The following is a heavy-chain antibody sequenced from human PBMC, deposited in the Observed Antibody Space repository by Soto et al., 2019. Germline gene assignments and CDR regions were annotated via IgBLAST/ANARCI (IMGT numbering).Heavy chain of an antibody. CDR1: GGSISSGGYY. D-gene: IGHD4-4*01. Sequence: QVPLQESGPGLVKPSQTLSLTCTVSGGSISSGGYYWSWIRQHPGRGPEWIGFIDNSGSAYYYPSLKSRVTISVDTSKNQFSLKMSSVTAADTAVYYCTRVGNGKWFDPWGQGTLVTVSS. V-gene: IGHV4-31*03. J-gene: IGHJ5*02. CDR2: IDNSGSA. CDR3: TRVGNGKWFDP.